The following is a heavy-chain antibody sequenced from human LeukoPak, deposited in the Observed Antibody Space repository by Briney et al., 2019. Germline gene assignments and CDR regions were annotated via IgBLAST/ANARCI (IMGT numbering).Heavy chain of an antibody. J-gene: IGHJ6*03. D-gene: IGHD4-17*01. CDR3: ATQPLRDYGDYYYYYMDV. V-gene: IGHV1-24*01. Sequence: GASVKVSCKVSGYTLTELSMHWVRQAPGKGLEWMGGFDPEDGETIYAQKFQGRVTMTEDTSTDTAYMELSSPRSEDTAVYYCATQPLRDYGDYYYYYMDVWGKGTTVTVSS. CDR2: FDPEDGET. CDR1: GYTLTELS.